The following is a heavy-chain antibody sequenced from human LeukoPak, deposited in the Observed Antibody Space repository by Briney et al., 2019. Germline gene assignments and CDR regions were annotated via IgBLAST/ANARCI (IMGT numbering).Heavy chain of an antibody. CDR3: ARDPYYYDSSGCKEYGMDV. Sequence: GGSLRLSCAASGFTVSSNYMSWVRQAPGKGLEWVSVIYSGGSTYYADSVKGRFTISRDNSKNTLYLQMNSLRAEDTAVYYCARDPYYYDSSGCKEYGMDVWGQGTTVTVSS. J-gene: IGHJ6*02. CDR2: IYSGGST. D-gene: IGHD3-22*01. V-gene: IGHV3-66*01. CDR1: GFTVSSNY.